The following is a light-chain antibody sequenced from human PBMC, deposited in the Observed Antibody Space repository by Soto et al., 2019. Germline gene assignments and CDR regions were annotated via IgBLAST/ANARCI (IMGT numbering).Light chain of an antibody. CDR2: DAS. Sequence: DIHMTQSPSTLSASVGDRVTITCRASQSISSWLAWYQQKPGKAPKLLIYDASSLESGVPSRFSGSGSGTEFTLTITSLQPDDFATYYCQQYNSYPRTFGQGTKVDIK. V-gene: IGKV1-5*01. CDR3: QQYNSYPRT. J-gene: IGKJ1*01. CDR1: QSISSW.